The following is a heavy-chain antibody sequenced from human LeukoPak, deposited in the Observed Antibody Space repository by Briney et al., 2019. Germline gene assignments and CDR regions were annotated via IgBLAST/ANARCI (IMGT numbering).Heavy chain of an antibody. CDR1: GGSISSGTYY. J-gene: IGHJ4*02. CDR3: ARHVEGDYIWGSYRYFDY. D-gene: IGHD3-16*02. Sequence: SETLSLTCTVSGGSISSGTYYWTWIRQHPGKGLEWIGHIHYSGSTNYNPSLKSRVTISVDTSKNQFSLKLSPVTAADTAVYYCARHVEGDYIWGSYRYFDYWGQGTLVTVSS. CDR2: IHYSGST. V-gene: IGHV4-61*01.